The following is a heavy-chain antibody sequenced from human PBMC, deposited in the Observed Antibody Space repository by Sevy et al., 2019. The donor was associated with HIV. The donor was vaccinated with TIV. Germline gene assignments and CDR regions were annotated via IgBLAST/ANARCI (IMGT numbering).Heavy chain of an antibody. CDR3: VRALLKADSL. Sequence: GGSLRLSCAASGFNIRTHWMLWVRQALGKGLEWVANINEDGSTKYYLDSVKGRFTISRDNAENSVFLQMNSLRVEDTAVYYCVRALLKADSLWGQGTLVTVSS. V-gene: IGHV3-7*01. CDR1: GFNIRTHW. CDR2: INEDGSTK. J-gene: IGHJ4*02. D-gene: IGHD1-26*01.